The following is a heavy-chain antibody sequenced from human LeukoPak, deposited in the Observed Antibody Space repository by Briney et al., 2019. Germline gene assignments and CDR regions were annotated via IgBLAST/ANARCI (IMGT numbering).Heavy chain of an antibody. V-gene: IGHV4-59*01. CDR3: ARTVEWELLIDY. Sequence: SETLSLTCTVSGGSISSYYWSWIRQPPGKGLEWIGYIYYSGSTNYNPSLKSRVTISVDTSKNQFSLKLSSVTAADTAVYYCARTVEWELLIDYWGQGTLVTVSS. D-gene: IGHD1-26*01. J-gene: IGHJ4*02. CDR2: IYYSGST. CDR1: GGSISSYY.